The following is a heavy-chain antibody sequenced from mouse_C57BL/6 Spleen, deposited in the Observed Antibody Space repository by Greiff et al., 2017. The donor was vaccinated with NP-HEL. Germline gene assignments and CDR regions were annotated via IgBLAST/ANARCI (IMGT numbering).Heavy chain of an antibody. J-gene: IGHJ2*01. D-gene: IGHD1-1*01. V-gene: IGHV1-15*01. CDR2: IDPETGGT. CDR3: TRGFITTVVGNFDY. CDR1: GYTFTDYE. Sequence: VQLQQSGAELVRPGASVTLSCKASGYTFTDYEMHWVKQTPVHGLEWIGAIDPETGGTAYNQKFKGKAILTADKSSSTAYMELRSLTSEDSAVYYCTRGFITTVVGNFDYWGQGTTLTVSS.